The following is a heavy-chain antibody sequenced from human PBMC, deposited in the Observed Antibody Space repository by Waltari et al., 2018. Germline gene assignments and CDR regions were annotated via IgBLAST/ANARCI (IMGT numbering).Heavy chain of an antibody. CDR3: VRVGEENSNSQYRWFDA. J-gene: IGHJ5*02. CDR1: GFDFSNFW. V-gene: IGHV3-7*01. CDR2: IKKDGSEI. Sequence: DVQLVESGGGLVQPGGSLRLSCVVSGFDFSNFWMIWARQAPGKGLEWVGNIKKDGSEIHYVDSVKGRFTISRDNAKKSVYLQMNSLGVEDTAVYFCVRVGEENSNSQYRWFDAWGQGSLVTVSS. D-gene: IGHD3-16*02.